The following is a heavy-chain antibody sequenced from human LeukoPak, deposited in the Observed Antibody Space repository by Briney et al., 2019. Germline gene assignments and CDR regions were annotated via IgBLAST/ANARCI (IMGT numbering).Heavy chain of an antibody. D-gene: IGHD2-15*01. Sequence: SVKVSCKASGGTFSSYAISWVRQAPGQGLEWMGGIIPIFGTANYAQKFQGRVTITTDESTSTAYMELSSLRSEDTAVYYCARDGYCSVGSCYDDYWGQGTLVTVSS. CDR2: IIPIFGTA. J-gene: IGHJ4*02. CDR1: GGTFSSYA. CDR3: ARDGYCSVGSCYDDY. V-gene: IGHV1-69*05.